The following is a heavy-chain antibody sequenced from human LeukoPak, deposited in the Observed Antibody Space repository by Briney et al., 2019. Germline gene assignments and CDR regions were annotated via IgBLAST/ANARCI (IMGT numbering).Heavy chain of an antibody. CDR2: IDPSDSYT. V-gene: IGHV5-10-1*01. J-gene: IGHJ4*02. Sequence: PGGSLEISCKGSGYKFTNYWISWVRQVPGKGLGWMGRIDPSDSYTSYSPSFQGHVTFSADKSISTASLQWSSLKASDTAMYYCASPADYYGSGSYIAYWGQGTLVTVSS. CDR3: ASPADYYGSGSYIAY. CDR1: GYKFTNYW. D-gene: IGHD3-10*01.